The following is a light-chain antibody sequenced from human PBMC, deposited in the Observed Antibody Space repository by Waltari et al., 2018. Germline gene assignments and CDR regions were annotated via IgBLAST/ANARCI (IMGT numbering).Light chain of an antibody. CDR3: QQYVESPAT. J-gene: IGKJ1*01. V-gene: IGKV3-20*01. Sequence: EIVLTQSPGTVSLSPGDRATLSCSASPSVRIYLAWYQQKPGQAPRLLIYHTSTRATGIPDRFSASGSGTDFSLTISRLEPEDFAVYYCQQYVESPATFGQGTKVEIK. CDR2: HTS. CDR1: PSVRIY.